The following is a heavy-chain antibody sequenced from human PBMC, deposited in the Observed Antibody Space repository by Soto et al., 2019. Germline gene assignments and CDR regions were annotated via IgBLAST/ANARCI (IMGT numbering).Heavy chain of an antibody. D-gene: IGHD2-15*01. CDR1: GFSFSNCG. CDR3: VKGSEVARQELDY. V-gene: IGHV3-30*18. CDR2: ISSDGSDK. Sequence: QVQLVESGGGVVQPGRSLRLSCAVSGFSFSNCGMYWVRQAPGKGLEWVAAISSDGSDKYYSESVKGRFTISRDNSKNTLFLQMNSLRVEDTAVYYCVKGSEVARQELDYWGQGTLVTVSS. J-gene: IGHJ4*02.